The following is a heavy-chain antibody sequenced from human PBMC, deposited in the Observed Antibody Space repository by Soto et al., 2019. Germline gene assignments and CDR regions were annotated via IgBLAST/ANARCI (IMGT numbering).Heavy chain of an antibody. J-gene: IGHJ6*02. Sequence: QVQLVQSGAEVKKPGSAVKVSCKASGGTFSSYAISWARQAPGQGLEWMGGIIPIFGTANYAQKFHGRVTITADESTSTAYMELSSLRSEDTAVYYCARDTPYDSSGYYYYYGMDDWGQGTTVTVSS. D-gene: IGHD3-22*01. CDR1: GGTFSSYA. V-gene: IGHV1-69*01. CDR3: ARDTPYDSSGYYYYYGMDD. CDR2: IIPIFGTA.